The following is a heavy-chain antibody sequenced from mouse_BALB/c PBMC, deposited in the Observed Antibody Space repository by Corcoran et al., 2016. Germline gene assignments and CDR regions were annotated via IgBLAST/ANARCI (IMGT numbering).Heavy chain of an antibody. Sequence: EVQLQQSGAELVKPGASVKLSCTASGFNIKDNYMHWVKQRPEQGLEWIGRIDPANGNTKYDPKFQGKATITADTSSNTAYLQLSSLTSEDTVVYYCANWDWYCDVWGAGTTVTVSS. CDR3: ANWDWYCDV. J-gene: IGHJ1*01. CDR1: GFNIKDNY. V-gene: IGHV14-3*02. CDR2: IDPANGNT.